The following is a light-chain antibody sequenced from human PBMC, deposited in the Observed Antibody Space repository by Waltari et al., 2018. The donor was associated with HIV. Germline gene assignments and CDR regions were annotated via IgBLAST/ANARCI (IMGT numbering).Light chain of an antibody. CDR2: EGS. CDR1: SSDVWSYNL. CDR3: CSYAGSSTYVV. V-gene: IGLV2-23*01. J-gene: IGLJ2*01. Sequence: QFALTQPASVSGSPGQSITISCTGTSSDVWSYNLVSWYQQHPGKAPKLMIYEGSKRPSGVSNRFSGSKSGNTASLTISGLQAEDEADYYCCSYAGSSTYVVFGGGTKLTVL.